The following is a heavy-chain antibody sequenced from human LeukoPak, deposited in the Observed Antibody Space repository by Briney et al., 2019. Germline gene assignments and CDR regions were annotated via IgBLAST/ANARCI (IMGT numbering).Heavy chain of an antibody. Sequence: PSETLSLTCTVSGGSISIDTFYWGWIRQPPGKGLEWIGSIYYSGNTYYNPSLETRVTISVDTSKNQSSLRLSSVTAADTAFYYCARHPSSSGLYYFDYWGQGTLVTVSS. CDR2: IYYSGNT. CDR1: GGSISIDTFY. D-gene: IGHD6-19*01. V-gene: IGHV4-39*01. CDR3: ARHPSSSGLYYFDY. J-gene: IGHJ4*02.